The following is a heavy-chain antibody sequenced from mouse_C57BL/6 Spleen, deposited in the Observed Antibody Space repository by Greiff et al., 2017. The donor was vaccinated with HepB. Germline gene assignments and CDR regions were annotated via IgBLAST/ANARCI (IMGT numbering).Heavy chain of an antibody. D-gene: IGHD1-1*01. Sequence: QVQLQPGAELVKPGASVTLSCKASGYTFTSYWMHWVKQRPGQGLEWIGMIHPNSGSTNYNEKFKSKATLTVDKSSSTAYMQLSSLTSEDSAVYYCAREGYYYGSSPAWFAYWGQGTLVTVSA. J-gene: IGHJ3*01. CDR2: IHPNSGST. V-gene: IGHV1-64*01. CDR1: GYTFTSYW. CDR3: AREGYYYGSSPAWFAY.